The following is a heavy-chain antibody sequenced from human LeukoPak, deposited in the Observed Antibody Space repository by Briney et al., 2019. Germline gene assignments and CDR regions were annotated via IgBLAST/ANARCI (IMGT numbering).Heavy chain of an antibody. CDR2: IYSGGST. J-gene: IGHJ6*02. D-gene: IGHD5-18*01. CDR1: GFTVSSNY. V-gene: IGHV3-66*01. CDR3: ARDLGRYTAMAHVGMDV. Sequence: GGSLRLSCAASGFTVSSNYMSWVRQAPGKGLEWVSVIYSGGSTYYADSVKGRFTISRDNSKNTLYLQMNSLRAEDTAVYYCARDLGRYTAMAHVGMDVWGQGTTVTVSS.